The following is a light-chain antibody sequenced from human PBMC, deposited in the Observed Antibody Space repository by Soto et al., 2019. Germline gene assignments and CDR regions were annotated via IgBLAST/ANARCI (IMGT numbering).Light chain of an antibody. CDR2: DAS. Sequence: EIVLTQSPATLSLSPGDRATLSCRASQSVRSSLAWFQQKPGQAPRLLIYDASKRATGIPARFSGSASGADFTLTISSLEPGDFAVYYCQQRVNWPPTFGGGTKVDIK. CDR1: QSVRSS. J-gene: IGKJ4*01. CDR3: QQRVNWPPT. V-gene: IGKV3-11*01.